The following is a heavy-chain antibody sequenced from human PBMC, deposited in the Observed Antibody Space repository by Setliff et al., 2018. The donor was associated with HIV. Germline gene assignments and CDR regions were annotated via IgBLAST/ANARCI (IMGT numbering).Heavy chain of an antibody. CDR3: ARHDYDSSGYYYYYQYMDV. V-gene: IGHV3-72*01. CDR1: GFTFSDHY. D-gene: IGHD3-22*01. CDR2: TRNKANSYTT. J-gene: IGHJ6*03. Sequence: PGGSLRLSCAASGFTFSDHYMDWVRQAPGKGLGWVGRTRNKANSYTTEYAASVKGRFTISRDDSESTAYLHMNSLKTDDTAVYYCARHDYDSSGYYYYYQYMDVWGKGTTVTVSS.